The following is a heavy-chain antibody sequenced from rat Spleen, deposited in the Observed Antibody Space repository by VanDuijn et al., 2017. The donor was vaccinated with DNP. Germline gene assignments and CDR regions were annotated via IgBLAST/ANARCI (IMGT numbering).Heavy chain of an antibody. V-gene: IGHV3-1*01. J-gene: IGHJ4*01. Sequence: VQLQESGPGLVKPSQSLSLTCSVTGYSITSHYWGWIRQFPGNKMEWIGHISYSGSTGYNPSLKSRISITRDTSKNQFFLQLNSVTTEDTATYYCARGNDGYFAVDAWGQGTSVTVSS. CDR2: ISYSGST. CDR3: ARGNDGYFAVDA. CDR1: GYSITSHY. D-gene: IGHD1-12*03.